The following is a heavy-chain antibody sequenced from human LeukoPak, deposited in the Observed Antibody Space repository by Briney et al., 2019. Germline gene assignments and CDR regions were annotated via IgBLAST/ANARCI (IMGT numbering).Heavy chain of an antibody. Sequence: PGGSLTLPCAASGFNFSSYAMRWLRQAPGKGLEWVSAISGRGGSTYYADSVKGRFTISRDNSKNTLYLQMNSLRAEDTAVYYCAIIMITFGGVPPTDYWGQGTLVTVSS. CDR2: ISGRGGST. CDR1: GFNFSSYA. J-gene: IGHJ4*02. V-gene: IGHV3-23*01. D-gene: IGHD3-16*01. CDR3: AIIMITFGGVPPTDY.